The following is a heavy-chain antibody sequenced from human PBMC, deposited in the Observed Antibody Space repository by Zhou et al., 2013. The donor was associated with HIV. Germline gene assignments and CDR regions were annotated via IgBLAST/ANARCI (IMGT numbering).Heavy chain of an antibody. CDR1: GGTFSDYA. J-gene: IGHJ3*02. CDR2: ILPILGII. CDR3: ARDEVVVPAAKPEMAI. D-gene: IGHD2-2*02. V-gene: IGHV1-69*04. Sequence: QVQLVQSGPEVKKPGSPVKISCKASGGTFSDYAISWVRQAPGQGLEWMGRILPILGIINYAQNFQDRITITADKSTTTAYMELSSLRSEDTAVYYCARDEVVVPAAKPEMAIWGQGTMVTVSS.